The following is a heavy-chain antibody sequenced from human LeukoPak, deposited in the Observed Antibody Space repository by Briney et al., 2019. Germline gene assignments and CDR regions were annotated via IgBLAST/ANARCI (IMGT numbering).Heavy chain of an antibody. CDR1: GGTFSSYA. D-gene: IGHD1-14*01. V-gene: IGHV1-69*13. Sequence: ASVKVSCKASGGTFSSYAISWVRQAPGQGLEWMGGIIPIFGTANYAQKFQGRVTITADESTSTAYMELSSLRSEDTAVYYCARDPPSRNHFDYWGQGTLVTVSS. CDR2: IIPIFGTA. J-gene: IGHJ4*02. CDR3: ARDPPSRNHFDY.